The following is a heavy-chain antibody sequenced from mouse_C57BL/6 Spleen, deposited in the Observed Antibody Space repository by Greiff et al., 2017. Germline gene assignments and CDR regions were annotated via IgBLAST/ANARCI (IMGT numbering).Heavy chain of an antibody. CDR2: IWSDGST. Sequence: QVQLQQSGPGLVAPSQSLSITCTVSGFSLTSYGVHWVRQPPGKGLEWLVVIWSDGSTTYNSALKSRLSISKDNSKSQVFLKMNSLQTDDTAMYYCARQGLTMVTTMDYWGQGTSVTVSS. D-gene: IGHD2-2*01. J-gene: IGHJ4*01. CDR3: ARQGLTMVTTMDY. V-gene: IGHV2-6-1*01. CDR1: GFSLTSYG.